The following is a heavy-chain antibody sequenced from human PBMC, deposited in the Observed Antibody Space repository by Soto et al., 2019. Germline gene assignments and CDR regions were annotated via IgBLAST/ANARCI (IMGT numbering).Heavy chain of an antibody. D-gene: IGHD2-15*01. V-gene: IGHV1-3*01. CDR1: GYTFSTYA. J-gene: IGHJ6*04. CDR3: ARGKDMDENYCYYGLDI. Sequence: ASVKVSCKASGYTFSTYAMHWVRQAPGQSLEWMGWLNGGTGQTRYSQKFQDRVIITRDTSASTGYMELSSLTSEDTAVYYCARGKDMDENYCYYGLDIWGEGTTVPVSS. CDR2: LNGGTGQT.